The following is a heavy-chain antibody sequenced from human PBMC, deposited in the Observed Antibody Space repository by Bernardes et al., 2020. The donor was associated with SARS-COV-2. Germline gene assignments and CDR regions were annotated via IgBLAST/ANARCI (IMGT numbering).Heavy chain of an antibody. V-gene: IGHV1-24*01. J-gene: IGHJ4*02. Sequence: ASVKVSCKVSGYTLTELSMHWVRQAPGKGLEWMGGFDPEDGETIYAQKFQGRVTMTEDTSTDTAYMELSSLRSEDTAVYYCATHYANPYSSSWYGYWGQGTLVTVSS. CDR2: FDPEDGET. CDR1: GYTLTELS. CDR3: ATHYANPYSSSWYGY. D-gene: IGHD6-13*01.